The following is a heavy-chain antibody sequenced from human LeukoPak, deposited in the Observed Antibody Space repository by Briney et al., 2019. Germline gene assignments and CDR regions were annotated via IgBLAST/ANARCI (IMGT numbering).Heavy chain of an antibody. D-gene: IGHD6-13*01. CDR1: GYSFIDYY. CDR3: ARIGISARGTNFHH. Sequence: ASVKVSCKTSGYSFIDYYIHWVRQAPGQGLEWMGWINSNSADTNYAQNFHGRVTMTRDTSISTAYMELSRLRSDDTALYYCARIGISARGTNFHHWGQGTLVTVSS. J-gene: IGHJ1*01. V-gene: IGHV1-2*02. CDR2: INSNSADT.